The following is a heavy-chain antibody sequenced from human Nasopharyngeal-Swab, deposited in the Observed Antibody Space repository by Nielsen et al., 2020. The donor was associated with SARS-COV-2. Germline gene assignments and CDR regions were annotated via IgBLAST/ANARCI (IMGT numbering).Heavy chain of an antibody. J-gene: IGHJ3*02. CDR3: AKGGGTTGTVGLDI. D-gene: IGHD1-1*01. V-gene: IGHV3-30*18. CDR1: GFTFSSYG. CDR2: ISCDGSNK. Sequence: GESLKISCAASGFTFSSYGMHCVRQAPGKGLEWVAVISCDGSNKYYADSVKGRFTISRDNSKNTLYLQMNSLRAEDTAVYYCAKGGGTTGTVGLDIWGQGTMVTVSS.